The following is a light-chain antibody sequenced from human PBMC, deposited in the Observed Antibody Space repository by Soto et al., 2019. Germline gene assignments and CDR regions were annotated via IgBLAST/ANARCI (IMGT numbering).Light chain of an antibody. CDR3: QQRSNWPPYT. V-gene: IGKV1-27*01. CDR1: QGIHNY. J-gene: IGKJ2*01. Sequence: IQVTQSPSSLSASVGDRVTISCRASQGIHNYLAWYQHKPGKVPRLLIYAASALQSGVPSRFSASGSGTDFTLTISSLQPEDFAVYYCQQRSNWPPYTFGQGTKLEIK. CDR2: AAS.